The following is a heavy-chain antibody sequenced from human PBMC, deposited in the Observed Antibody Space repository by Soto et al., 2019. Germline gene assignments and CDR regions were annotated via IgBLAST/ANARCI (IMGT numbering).Heavy chain of an antibody. Sequence: GGSLRLSCAASGFSVSSNHMNWVRQAPGKGLEWVSLIYSGGYTYYADSVKGRFTTSRDNSKNTLFLQMNSLRVEDTAVYFCAKETVGPFDYWGQGALVTVSS. CDR1: GFSVSSNH. CDR3: AKETVGPFDY. D-gene: IGHD4-17*01. J-gene: IGHJ4*02. CDR2: IYSGGYT. V-gene: IGHV3-53*01.